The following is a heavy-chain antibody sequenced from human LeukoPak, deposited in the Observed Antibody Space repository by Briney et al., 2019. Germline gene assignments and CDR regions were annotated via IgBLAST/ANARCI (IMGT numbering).Heavy chain of an antibody. V-gene: IGHV3-21*01. J-gene: IGHJ4*02. CDR3: AREDSSGWDYFEY. CDR2: ISSSSSYI. Sequence: GGSLRLSCAASGFTFSSYSMNWVRQAPGKGLEWVSSISSSSSYIYYADSVKGRFTISRDNAKNSLYLQMNSLRAEDTAVYFCAREDSSGWDYFEYWGQGTLVTVSS. CDR1: GFTFSSYS. D-gene: IGHD6-19*01.